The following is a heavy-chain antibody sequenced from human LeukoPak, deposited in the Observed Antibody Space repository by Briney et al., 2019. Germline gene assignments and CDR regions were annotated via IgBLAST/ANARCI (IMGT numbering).Heavy chain of an antibody. V-gene: IGHV4-59*01. CDR2: INYSGNT. J-gene: IGHJ4*02. CDR3: ARDQRYNYFDC. Sequence: SETLSLTCSVSGGSITNYYWVWIRQPPGKGLEWIGYINYSGNTDFNPSLESRVTMSLDTSNNQLSLKLTSVTAADTAMYYCARDQRYNYFDCWGQGILVTVSS. CDR1: GGSITNYY. D-gene: IGHD3-9*01.